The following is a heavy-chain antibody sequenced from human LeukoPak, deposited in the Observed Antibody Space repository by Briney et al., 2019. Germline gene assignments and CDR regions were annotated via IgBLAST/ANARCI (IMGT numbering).Heavy chain of an antibody. CDR1: GGSISSGSYY. D-gene: IGHD1-26*01. CDR2: IYTSGST. J-gene: IGHJ3*02. V-gene: IGHV4-61*02. CDR3: ADGSSGAFDI. Sequence: SQTLSLTCTVSGGSISSGSYYWSWIRQPAGKGLEWIGRIYTSGSTNYNPSLKSRVTISVDTSKNQFSLKLSSVTAADTAVYYCADGSSGAFDIWGQGTMVTVSS.